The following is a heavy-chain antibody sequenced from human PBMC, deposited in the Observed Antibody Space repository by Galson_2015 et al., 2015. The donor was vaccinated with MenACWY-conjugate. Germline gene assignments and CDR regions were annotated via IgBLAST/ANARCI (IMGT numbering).Heavy chain of an antibody. CDR3: AREVGVAAGKNLGVWFDP. V-gene: IGHV3-66*02. CDR1: GFTVSSNY. D-gene: IGHD6-13*01. Sequence: SLRLSCAASGFTVSSNYMSWVRQAPGKGLEWVSVIYSGGSTYYADSVKGRFTISRDNSKNTLYLQMNSLRAEDTAVYYCAREVGVAAGKNLGVWFDPWGQGTLVTVSS. J-gene: IGHJ5*02. CDR2: IYSGGST.